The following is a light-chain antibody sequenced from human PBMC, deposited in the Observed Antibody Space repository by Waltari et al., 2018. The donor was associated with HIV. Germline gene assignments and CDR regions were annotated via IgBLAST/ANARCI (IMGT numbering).Light chain of an antibody. CDR1: SSDVGGSNY. CDR3: SSYTSSSTVV. V-gene: IGLV2-14*01. Sequence: QSALTQPASVSGSPGQSINIPCTGTSSDVGGSNYVSWYQQHPGKAPKLMIYDVSNRPSGVSNRFSGSKSGNTASLTISGLQAEDEADYYCSSYTSSSTVVFGGGTKLTVL. J-gene: IGLJ2*01. CDR2: DVS.